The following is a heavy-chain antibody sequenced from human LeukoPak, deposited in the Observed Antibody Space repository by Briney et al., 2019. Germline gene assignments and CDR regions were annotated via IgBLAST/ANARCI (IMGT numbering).Heavy chain of an antibody. Sequence: PSETLSLTCTVSGGSISSYYWSWIRQPPGKGLEWIGYTHYSGNTKYNPSLKSRLTISVDSSKNQLSLRLSSVTAADTAVYFCARGAAGTGAADYWGQGTLVTVSS. J-gene: IGHJ4*02. V-gene: IGHV4-59*01. D-gene: IGHD6-13*01. CDR2: THYSGNT. CDR1: GGSISSYY. CDR3: ARGAAGTGAADY.